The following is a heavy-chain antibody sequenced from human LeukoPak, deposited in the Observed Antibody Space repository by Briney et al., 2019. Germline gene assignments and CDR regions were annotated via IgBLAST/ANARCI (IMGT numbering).Heavy chain of an antibody. CDR3: SGGQDWYFDL. CDR1: GFTLSGSA. CDR2: IRSKANSYAT. V-gene: IGHV3-73*01. Sequence: GGSLRLSCAASGFTLSGSAMHWVRQASGNGLEWVGRIRSKANSYATAYAASVKGRFPSSRDDSKSTAYVQMNSLKTEDTAVYYCSGGQDWYFDLWGRGTLVTVSS. J-gene: IGHJ2*01. D-gene: IGHD2-15*01.